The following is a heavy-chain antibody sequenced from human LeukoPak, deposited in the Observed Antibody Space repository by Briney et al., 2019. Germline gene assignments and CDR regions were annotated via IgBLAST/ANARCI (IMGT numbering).Heavy chain of an antibody. CDR3: AAGLNYYDSSGSGDY. CDR2: IVVGSGNT. CDR1: GFTFTSSA. D-gene: IGHD3-22*01. V-gene: IGHV1-58*02. J-gene: IGHJ4*02. Sequence: SVKVSCKASGFTFTSSAMQWVRQARGQRLEWIGLIVVGSGNTNYAQKFQERVTITRDMSTSTAYMELTSLRSEDTAVYYCAAGLNYYDSSGSGDYWGQGTLVTVSS.